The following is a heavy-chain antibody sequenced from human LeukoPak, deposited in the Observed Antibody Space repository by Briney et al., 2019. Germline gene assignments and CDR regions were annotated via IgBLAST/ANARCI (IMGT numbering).Heavy chain of an antibody. J-gene: IGHJ4*02. D-gene: IGHD2-2*01. CDR3: ARSREPAATIDY. CDR1: GESFSGFY. CDR2: INHSGTA. Sequence: SETLSLNCAVYGESFSGFYWSWIRQPPDNGLEWIGEINHSGTANYNPSLKSRVTISVDTSKNQFSLKVSSVTAADTAVYYCARSREPAATIDYWGQGTLVTVSS. V-gene: IGHV4-34*01.